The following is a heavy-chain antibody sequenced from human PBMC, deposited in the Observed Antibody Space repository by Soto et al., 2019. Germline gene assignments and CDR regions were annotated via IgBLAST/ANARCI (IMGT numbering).Heavy chain of an antibody. V-gene: IGHV1-18*01. CDR2: ISAYNGNT. CDR1: GYTFTNYH. J-gene: IGHJ4*02. Sequence: QVQLVQSGAEVKKPGASVKVSCKASGYTFTNYHISWVRQAPGQGLECMGWISAYNGNTNYAQKLQGRVTMNTDTAQITAYMELRTPRSDDTDVYYSARDGPPSDNWAQGTLVTVSS. CDR3: ARDGPPSDN.